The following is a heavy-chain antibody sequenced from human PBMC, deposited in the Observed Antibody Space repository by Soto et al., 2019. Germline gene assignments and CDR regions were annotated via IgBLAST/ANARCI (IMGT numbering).Heavy chain of an antibody. V-gene: IGHV3-30*18. CDR3: AKDGILGYCISTSCYSGLELQKVYYYYGMDV. D-gene: IGHD2-2*02. Sequence: GGSLRLSCAASGFTFSSYGMHWVRQAPGKGLEWVAVISYDGSNNYYADSVKGRFTISRDNSKNTLYLQMNSLRAEDTAVYYCAKDGILGYCISTSCYSGLELQKVYYYYGMDVWGQGTTVTVSS. J-gene: IGHJ6*02. CDR1: GFTFSSYG. CDR2: ISYDGSNN.